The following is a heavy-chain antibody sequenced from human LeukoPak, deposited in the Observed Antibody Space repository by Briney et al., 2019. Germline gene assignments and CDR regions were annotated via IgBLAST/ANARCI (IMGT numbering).Heavy chain of an antibody. CDR3: ARRQYDILTGYPGQGYYFDY. D-gene: IGHD3-9*01. J-gene: IGHJ4*02. Sequence: KASETLSLTCTVSGGSISSYYWSWIRQPPGKGLEWLGYIYYSGSTNYNPSLKSRVTISVDTSKNQFSLKLSSVTAADTAVYYCARRQYDILTGYPGQGYYFDYWGQGTLVTVSS. CDR1: GGSISSYY. CDR2: IYYSGST. V-gene: IGHV4-59*01.